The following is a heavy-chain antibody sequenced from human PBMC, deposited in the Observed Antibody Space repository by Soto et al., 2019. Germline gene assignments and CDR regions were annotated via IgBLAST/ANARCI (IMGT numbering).Heavy chain of an antibody. Sequence: SETLSLTCTVSGGSISSYYWSWIRQPPGKGLEWIGYIYYSGSTNYNPSLKSRVTISVDTSKNQFSLNLNSVTAADTAIYFCARGYGSSWHYFAYWGQGVLVTVSS. CDR1: GGSISSYY. CDR2: IYYSGST. J-gene: IGHJ4*02. CDR3: ARGYGSSWHYFAY. D-gene: IGHD6-13*01. V-gene: IGHV4-59*01.